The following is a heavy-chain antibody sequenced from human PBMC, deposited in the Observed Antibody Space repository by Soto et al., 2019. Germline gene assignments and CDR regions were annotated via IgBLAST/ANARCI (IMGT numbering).Heavy chain of an antibody. CDR1: GVSFSGCY. Sequence: SETLSLTCAVYGVSFSGCYWSWIRQPPGKGLEWIGEINHSGSTNYNPSLKSRVTISVDTSKNQFSLKLSSVTAADTAVYYCARVSKWLRNFDYWGQGTLVTVSS. CDR2: INHSGST. V-gene: IGHV4-34*01. CDR3: ARVSKWLRNFDY. D-gene: IGHD5-12*01. J-gene: IGHJ4*02.